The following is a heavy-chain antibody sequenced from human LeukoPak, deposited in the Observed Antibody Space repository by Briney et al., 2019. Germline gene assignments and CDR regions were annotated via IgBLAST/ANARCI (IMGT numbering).Heavy chain of an antibody. J-gene: IGHJ3*02. CDR3: ARDARIVVVTARPHGAFDI. CDR1: GFTFSSYS. D-gene: IGHD2-21*02. Sequence: GGSLRLSCAASGFTFSSYSMKWVRQAPGKGLEWVSSISSSSSYIYYADSVKGRFTISRDNAKNSLYLQMNSLRAEDTAVYYCARDARIVVVTARPHGAFDIWGQGTMVTVSS. CDR2: ISSSSSYI. V-gene: IGHV3-21*01.